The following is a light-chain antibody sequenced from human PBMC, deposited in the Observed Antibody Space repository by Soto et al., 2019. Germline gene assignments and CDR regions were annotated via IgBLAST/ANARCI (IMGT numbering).Light chain of an antibody. CDR1: QSVSSSY. CDR2: GAS. Sequence: EIVLTQSPGTLSLSPGERATLSCRASQSVSSSYLAWYQQTPGEAPMLLIFGASCRAAGGPDWFSGSGSGTDVSLTISRLVPEDFAVYYYQQYGSSLGVTFGGGTKVDIK. V-gene: IGKV3-20*01. CDR3: QQYGSSLGVT. J-gene: IGKJ4*01.